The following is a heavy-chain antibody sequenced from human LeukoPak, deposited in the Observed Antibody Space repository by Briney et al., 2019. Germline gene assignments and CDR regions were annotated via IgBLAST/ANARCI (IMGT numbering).Heavy chain of an antibody. CDR1: GFTFSDYN. V-gene: IGHV3-21*06. Sequence: GGSLRLFCAASGFTFSDYNMNWVRQATGKGLEWVSSISSSATYIYYADSVKGRFTISRDNAKTSLSLQMNSLRAEDTAVYYCARILVVPAANYYYSYGMDVWGQGTTVTVSS. D-gene: IGHD2-2*01. J-gene: IGHJ6*02. CDR2: ISSSATYI. CDR3: ARILVVPAANYYYSYGMDV.